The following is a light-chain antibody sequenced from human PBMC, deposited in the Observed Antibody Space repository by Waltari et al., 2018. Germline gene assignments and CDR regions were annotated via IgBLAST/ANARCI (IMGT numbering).Light chain of an antibody. Sequence: VLTQPPSVSGAPGQRVTISCTGSSSNTGTPYALNWYQQLPGTAPKLLIHAGFSRPSGVPDRFSGSRSGASASLAITGLQAEDEGDYYCQSYDTSLGGSYVFGSGTKVTVL. CDR2: AGF. CDR1: SSNTGTPYA. J-gene: IGLJ1*01. CDR3: QSYDTSLGGSYV. V-gene: IGLV1-40*01.